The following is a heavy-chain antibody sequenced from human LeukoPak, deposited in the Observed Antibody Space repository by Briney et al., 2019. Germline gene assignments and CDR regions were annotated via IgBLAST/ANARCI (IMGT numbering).Heavy chain of an antibody. CDR1: GGSVSSGSYY. Sequence: PSETLSLTCTVSGGSVSSGSYYWSWIRQPPGKGLEWIGYIYYSGSTYYNPSLKSRVTISVDTSKNQFSLKLSSVTAADAAVYYCARDLYGRSNWFDPWGQGTLVTVSS. J-gene: IGHJ5*02. CDR2: IYYSGST. D-gene: IGHD2-8*01. V-gene: IGHV4-31*03. CDR3: ARDLYGRSNWFDP.